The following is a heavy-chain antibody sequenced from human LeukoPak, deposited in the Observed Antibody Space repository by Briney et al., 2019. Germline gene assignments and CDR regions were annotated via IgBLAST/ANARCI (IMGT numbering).Heavy chain of an antibody. CDR1: GFTFSSYG. D-gene: IGHD6-13*01. CDR3: AKEARYSSSWYYYYYGMDV. J-gene: IGHJ6*02. CDR2: ISYDGSNK. Sequence: GGSLRLSCAASGFTFSSYGMHWVRRAPGKGLEWVAVISYDGSNKYYADSVKGRFTISRDNSKNTLYLQMNSLRAEDTAVYYCAKEARYSSSWYYYYYGMDVWGQGTTVTVSS. V-gene: IGHV3-30*18.